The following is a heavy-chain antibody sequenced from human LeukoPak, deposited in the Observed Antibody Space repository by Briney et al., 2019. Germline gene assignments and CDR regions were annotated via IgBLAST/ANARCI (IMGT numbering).Heavy chain of an antibody. V-gene: IGHV3-33*01. Sequence: PGGSLRLSCAASGFTFSSYGMHWVRQAPGKGLEWVAVIWYDGSNKYYADSVKGRFTISRDNSKNALYLQMNSLRVDDTALYYCARGQSHPTGWYLRGEAVRHWGQGTLVTVSS. J-gene: IGHJ1*01. CDR3: ARGQSHPTGWYLRGEAVRH. D-gene: IGHD6-19*01. CDR2: IWYDGSNK. CDR1: GFTFSSYG.